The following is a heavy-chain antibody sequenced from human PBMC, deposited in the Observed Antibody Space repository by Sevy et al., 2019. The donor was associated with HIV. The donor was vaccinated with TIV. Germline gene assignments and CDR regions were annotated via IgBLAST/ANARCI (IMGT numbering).Heavy chain of an antibody. J-gene: IGHJ3*02. V-gene: IGHV4-4*07. CDR1: GGSTSGHY. Sequence: SETLSLTCTVSGGSTSGHYCNWIRQPAGKGLEWIGRIHSSGRTNFNPSLMSRVTMSVDTSKNQFSLKVNSLTAADTAVYYCAIQRSSWGTDAFDIWGQWRMVTVSS. CDR3: AIQRSSWGTDAFDI. D-gene: IGHD6-13*01. CDR2: IHSSGRT.